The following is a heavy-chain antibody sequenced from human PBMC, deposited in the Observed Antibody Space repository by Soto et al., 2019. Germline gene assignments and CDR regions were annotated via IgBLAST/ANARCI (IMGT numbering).Heavy chain of an antibody. D-gene: IGHD3-10*01. Sequence: ASETLSLTCIVSGGSISGFYWTWIRQPPGKGLEWIGYIHYTGSTKYNPSLRSRVSFSVDTSQNQFSLRLTSATAADTAVYYCASYGSGSLVGDDAFDIWGQGTTVTVSS. CDR1: GGSISGFY. J-gene: IGHJ3*02. CDR2: IHYTGST. CDR3: ASYGSGSLVGDDAFDI. V-gene: IGHV4-59*01.